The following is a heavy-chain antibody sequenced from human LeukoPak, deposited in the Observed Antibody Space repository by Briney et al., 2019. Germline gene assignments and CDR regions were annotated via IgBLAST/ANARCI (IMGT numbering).Heavy chain of an antibody. J-gene: IGHJ4*02. CDR1: GFTFSSHA. CDR3: AKDQIRITMVRGVIGYFDY. Sequence: GGSLRLSCAVFGFTFSSHAMSWVRQAPGKGLEWVSVISGSGGSTYYADSVKGRFTISRDNSKNTLYLQMNSLRAEDTAVYYCAKDQIRITMVRGVIGYFDYWGQGTLVTVSS. CDR2: ISGSGGST. D-gene: IGHD3-10*01. V-gene: IGHV3-23*01.